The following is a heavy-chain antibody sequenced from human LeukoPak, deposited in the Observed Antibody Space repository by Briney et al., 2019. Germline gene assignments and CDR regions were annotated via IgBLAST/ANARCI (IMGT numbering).Heavy chain of an antibody. CDR2: INHSGST. J-gene: IGHJ5*02. D-gene: IGHD2-2*01. Sequence: SETLSLTCAVYGGSFSGYYLSWIRQPPGKGLEWIGEINHSGSTNYNPVLKSLVTISVDTSKTQFSLKLSFVTAADTAVYYCARGRAGCSSTSCYTIRWFDPWGQGTLVTVSS. V-gene: IGHV4-34*01. CDR1: GGSFSGYY. CDR3: ARGRAGCSSTSCYTIRWFDP.